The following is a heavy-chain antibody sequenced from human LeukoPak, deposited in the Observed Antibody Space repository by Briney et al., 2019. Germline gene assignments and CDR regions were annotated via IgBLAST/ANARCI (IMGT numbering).Heavy chain of an antibody. CDR2: ISYDGSNK. Sequence: GGSPRLSCAASGFTFSSYGMHWVRQAPGKGLEWVAVISYDGSNKYYADSVKGRFTISRDNSKNTLYLQMNSLRAEDTAVYYCAKDSDPDIVVVPYYYYGMDVWGQGTTVTVSS. CDR1: GFTFSSYG. CDR3: AKDSDPDIVVVPYYYYGMDV. V-gene: IGHV3-30*18. D-gene: IGHD2-2*01. J-gene: IGHJ6*02.